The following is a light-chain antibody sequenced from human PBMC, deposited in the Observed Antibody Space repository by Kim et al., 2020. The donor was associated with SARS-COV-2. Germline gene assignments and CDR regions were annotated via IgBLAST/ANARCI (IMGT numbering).Light chain of an antibody. Sequence: VAPKEEAALPFSASEIVSSNLAWYQQKPGQGPWLLNDGACTSTAGIPARFSGSGSGTEFTLTISCLQSEDFACYYCQQYNNCPRTFGQGTKVDIK. CDR3: QQYNNCPRT. J-gene: IGKJ1*01. CDR1: EIVSSN. CDR2: GAC. V-gene: IGKV3-15*01.